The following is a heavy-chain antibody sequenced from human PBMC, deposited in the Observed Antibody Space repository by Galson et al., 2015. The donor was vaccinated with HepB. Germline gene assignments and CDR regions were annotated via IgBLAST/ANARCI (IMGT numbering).Heavy chain of an antibody. CDR1: GGTFSSTT. CDR3: ARGIAAAGRSKDY. J-gene: IGHJ4*02. CDR2: IIPPLGKT. Sequence: SVQVSCKAAGGTFSSTTIRCVRQAPGHGLERMGRIIPPLGKTSYAQKCQGRVTITADKSTSAADMELSSLTSGDTAVYCCARGIAAAGRSKDYWGQGTLVTVSS. V-gene: IGHV1-69*08. D-gene: IGHD6-13*01.